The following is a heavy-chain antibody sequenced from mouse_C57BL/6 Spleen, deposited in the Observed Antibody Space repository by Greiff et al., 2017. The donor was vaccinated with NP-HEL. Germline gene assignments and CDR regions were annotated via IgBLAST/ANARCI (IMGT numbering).Heavy chain of an antibody. CDR2: ILPGSGST. Sequence: VQLQQSGAELMKPGASVKLSCKATGYTFTGYWIEWVKQRPGHGLEWIGEILPGSGSTNYNEKFKGKATFTADTSSSTAYMQLSSLTSEDSAVYFCARGGLPAWFAYWGQGTLVTVSA. V-gene: IGHV1-9*01. J-gene: IGHJ3*01. D-gene: IGHD2-4*01. CDR1: GYTFTGYW. CDR3: ARGGLPAWFAY.